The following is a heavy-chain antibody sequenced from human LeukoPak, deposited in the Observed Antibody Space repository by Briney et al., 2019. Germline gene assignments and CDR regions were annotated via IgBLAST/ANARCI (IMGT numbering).Heavy chain of an antibody. CDR2: IYHSGST. Sequence: SETLSLTCAVSGGSISSGGYSWSWIRQPPGKGLEWIGYIYHSGSTYYNPSLKSRVTISVDRSKNQFSLKLSSVTAADTAVYYCARDLGAFDIWGQGTMVTVSP. V-gene: IGHV4-30-2*01. CDR1: GGSISSGGYS. J-gene: IGHJ3*02. CDR3: ARDLGAFDI.